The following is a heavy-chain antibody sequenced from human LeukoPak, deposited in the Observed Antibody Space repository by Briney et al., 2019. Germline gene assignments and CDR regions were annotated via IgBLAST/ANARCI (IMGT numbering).Heavy chain of an antibody. CDR2: INHSGST. V-gene: IGHV4-34*01. J-gene: IGHJ5*02. CDR1: GGSFSGYY. Sequence: SETLSLTCAVYGGSFSGYYWSWIRQPPGKGLEWIGEINHSGSTNYNPSLKSRVTISVDTSKNQFSLKLSSVTAADTAVYYCARVRYCSTTSCPWGQGTLVTVSS. D-gene: IGHD2-2*01. CDR3: ARVRYCSTTSCP.